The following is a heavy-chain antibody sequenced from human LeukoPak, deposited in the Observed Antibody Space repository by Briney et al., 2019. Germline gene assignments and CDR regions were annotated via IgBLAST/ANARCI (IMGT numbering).Heavy chain of an antibody. J-gene: IGHJ4*02. CDR1: GFTFSSYW. CDR2: INSDGSST. CDR3: ARDSNYDYVWGSYRSPSFFDY. V-gene: IGHV3-74*01. Sequence: GGSLRLSCAASGFTFSSYWMHWVRQAPGKGLVWVSRINSDGSSTSYADSVEGRFTISRDNAKNTLYLQMNSLRAEDTAVYYCARDSNYDYVWGSYRSPSFFDYWGQGTLVTVSS. D-gene: IGHD3-16*02.